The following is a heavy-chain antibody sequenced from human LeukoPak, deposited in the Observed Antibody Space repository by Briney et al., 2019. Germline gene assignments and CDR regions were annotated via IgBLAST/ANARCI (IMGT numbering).Heavy chain of an antibody. CDR1: GFSFSSYE. V-gene: IGHV3-7*01. CDR2: IKQDGSEK. Sequence: GGSLRLSCAASGFSFSSYEMNWVRQAPGKGREWVANIKQDGSEKYYVDSVKGRFTISRDNAKNSLYLQMNSLRAEDTAVYYCARQLYGGSSTWGQGTLVTVSS. CDR3: ARQLYGGSST. J-gene: IGHJ5*02. D-gene: IGHD4-23*01.